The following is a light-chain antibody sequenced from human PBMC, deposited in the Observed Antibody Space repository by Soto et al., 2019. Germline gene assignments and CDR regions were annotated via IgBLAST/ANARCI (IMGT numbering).Light chain of an antibody. CDR2: GAS. CDR3: QQYINLWT. J-gene: IGKJ1*01. CDR1: QSVSSN. V-gene: IGKV3-15*01. Sequence: EIGMTQSPATLSVSPGERATLSCRASQSVSSNLAWYQQKPGQSPRLLIYGASTRATGIPARFSGSGSGTEFTLTISSLQSEDFAVYYCQQYINLWTFGQGTKVDIK.